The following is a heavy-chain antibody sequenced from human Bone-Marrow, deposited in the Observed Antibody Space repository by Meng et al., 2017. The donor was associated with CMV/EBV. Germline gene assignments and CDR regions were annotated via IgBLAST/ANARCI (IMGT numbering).Heavy chain of an antibody. CDR2: INPNSGGT. Sequence: ASVKVSCKASGYTFTGYYMHWVRQAPGKGLEWMGWINPNSGGTNYAQKFQGRVTMTRDTSISTAYMELSRLRSDDTAVYYWARTGGGSYYYYGMDVWGQGTTVTVSS. J-gene: IGHJ6*02. CDR1: GYTFTGYY. D-gene: IGHD1-26*01. V-gene: IGHV1-2*02. CDR3: ARTGGGSYYYYGMDV.